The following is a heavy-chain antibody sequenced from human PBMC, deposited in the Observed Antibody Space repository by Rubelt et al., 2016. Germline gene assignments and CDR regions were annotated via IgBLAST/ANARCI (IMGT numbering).Heavy chain of an antibody. V-gene: IGHV3-21*01. D-gene: IGHD3-16*01. CDR2: ISSSSSYI. Sequence: EVQLVESGGGLVKPGGSLRLSCAASGFTFSSYSMNWVRQAPGKGLEWVSSISSSSSYIYYADSVKGRFTISRDNAKNSLYLQMNSLRAEETAVYYCASNEPGGGVYYYYYYGMDVWGQGTTVTVSS. CDR1: GFTFSSYS. J-gene: IGHJ6*01. CDR3: ASNEPGGGVYYYYYYGMDV.